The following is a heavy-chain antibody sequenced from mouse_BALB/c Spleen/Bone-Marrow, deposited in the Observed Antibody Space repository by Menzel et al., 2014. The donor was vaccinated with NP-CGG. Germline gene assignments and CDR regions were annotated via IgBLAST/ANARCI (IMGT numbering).Heavy chain of an antibody. V-gene: IGHV4-1*02. D-gene: IGHD1-1*01. CDR2: INPDSSTI. J-gene: IGHJ1*01. CDR1: GFDFSRFW. Sequence: EVKVIESGGGLVQPGGSLKVSCAASGFDFSRFWMSWVRQAPGKGLEWIGEINPDSSTINYTPSLKDKFIISRDSAKNTLYLQMSKVGSEDTALYYCARRYGSSYRYWYFDVWGAGTTVTVSS. CDR3: ARRYGSSYRYWYFDV.